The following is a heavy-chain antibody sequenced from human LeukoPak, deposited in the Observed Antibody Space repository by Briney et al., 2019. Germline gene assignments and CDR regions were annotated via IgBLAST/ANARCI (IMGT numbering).Heavy chain of an antibody. J-gene: IGHJ3*02. CDR1: GGSISSYY. V-gene: IGHV4-59*08. CDR2: IYYSGST. D-gene: IGHD3-16*01. CDR3: ASTLRGGNYDYVWGSPYDAFDI. Sequence: SETLSLTCAVYGGSISSYYWSWIRQPPGKGLEWIGYIYYSGSTNYNPSLKSRVTISVDTSKNQFSLKLSSVTAADTAVYYCASTLRGGNYDYVWGSPYDAFDIWGQGTMVTVSS.